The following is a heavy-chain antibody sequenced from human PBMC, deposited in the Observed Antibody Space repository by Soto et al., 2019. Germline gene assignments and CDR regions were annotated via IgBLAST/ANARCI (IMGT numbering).Heavy chain of an antibody. CDR2: ISGSGGST. V-gene: IGHV3-23*01. D-gene: IGHD2-2*03. Sequence: EVQLLESGGGLVQPGGSLRLSCAASGFTFSSYAMSWVRQAPGKGLEWVSAISGSGGSTYYADSVKGRFTFSRDNSKNTLYLQMNSLRAEDTAVYYCAKGDQVDIVVVPAAPDYWGQGTLVTVSS. CDR3: AKGDQVDIVVVPAAPDY. J-gene: IGHJ4*02. CDR1: GFTFSSYA.